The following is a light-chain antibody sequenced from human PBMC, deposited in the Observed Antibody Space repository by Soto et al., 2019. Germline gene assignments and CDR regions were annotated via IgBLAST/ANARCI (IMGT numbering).Light chain of an antibody. Sequence: EIWLTQSASALSVTPTERATLSCRASQSVXSNFDWYKWEPGEAPRFLXDGASTSAKGSPARLSGSGSVTEFTPTISSPQYDDSDGYYWQQYNNGPKTFGQVTNVDIK. CDR3: QQYNNGPKT. J-gene: IGKJ1*01. CDR2: GAS. V-gene: IGKV3-15*01. CDR1: QSVXSN.